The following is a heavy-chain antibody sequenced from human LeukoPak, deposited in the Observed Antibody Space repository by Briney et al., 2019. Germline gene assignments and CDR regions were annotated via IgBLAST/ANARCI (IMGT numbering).Heavy chain of an antibody. CDR1: GFTFSSYF. V-gene: IGHV3-30-3*01. CDR3: ARDAGGSVGAFGY. Sequence: PGGSLRLSCAASGFTFSSYFMYWVRQAPGKGLEWVAVISYDGSNKYYADSVKGRFTISRDNSKNTLYFQMNSLRAEDTAVYYCARDAGGSVGAFGYWGQGTLVTFSS. J-gene: IGHJ4*02. D-gene: IGHD1-26*01. CDR2: ISYDGSNK.